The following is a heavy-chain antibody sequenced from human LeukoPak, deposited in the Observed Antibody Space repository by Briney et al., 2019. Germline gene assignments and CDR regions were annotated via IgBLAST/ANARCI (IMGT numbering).Heavy chain of an antibody. V-gene: IGHV1-2*02. CDR1: GYTFTGYY. CDR3: ALPRWYQLLHDFGVRNYGMDV. Sequence: GASVKVSCKASGYTFTGYYMHWVRQAPGQGLEWMGWINPNSGGTNYAQKFQGRVTMTRDTSISTAYMELSRLRSDDTAVYYCALPRWYQLLHDFGVRNYGMDVWGQGTTVTVSS. J-gene: IGHJ6*02. CDR2: INPNSGGT. D-gene: IGHD2-2*01.